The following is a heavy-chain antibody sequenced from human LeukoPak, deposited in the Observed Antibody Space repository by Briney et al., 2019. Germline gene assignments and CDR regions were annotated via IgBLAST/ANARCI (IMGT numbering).Heavy chain of an antibody. CDR3: ARDPPAVRTNTYA. Sequence: GGSLRLSCAASGFTASNNYMNWVRQAPGKGLEWVSLIYSGGDTHYADSVKGRFTISRDSSKNTLYLQMNSLRAEDTAVYYCARDPPAVRTNTYAWGQGTLVTVSS. V-gene: IGHV3-66*01. J-gene: IGHJ5*02. CDR1: GFTASNNY. D-gene: IGHD4/OR15-4a*01. CDR2: IYSGGDT.